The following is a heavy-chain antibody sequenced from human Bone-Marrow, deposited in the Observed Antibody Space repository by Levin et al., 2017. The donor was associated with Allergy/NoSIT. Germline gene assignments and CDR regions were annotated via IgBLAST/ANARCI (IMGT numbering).Heavy chain of an antibody. J-gene: IGHJ6*02. Sequence: ASVKVSCAASGFMFSDSAMNWVRQASGKGLEWVGHIRSKPNNHATTYAESVKGRFTISRDDSKNTAYLQLNSLKTEDTAVYYCARDFSYAVDVWGQGTTVTVSS. CDR3: ARDFSYAVDV. CDR2: IRSKPNNHAT. CDR1: GFMFSDSA. V-gene: IGHV3-73*01.